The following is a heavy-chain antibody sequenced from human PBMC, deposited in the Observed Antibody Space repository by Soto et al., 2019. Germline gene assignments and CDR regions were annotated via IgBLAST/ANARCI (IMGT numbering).Heavy chain of an antibody. J-gene: IGHJ5*02. CDR1: GGSVSNKTYY. CDR2: VYYSGNT. CDR3: ARDMHAGFTHYLDP. V-gene: IGHV4-61*01. Sequence: PSETLSLTCSVSGGSVSNKTYYWSWIRQPPGKRLEWIGYVYYSGNTNYNPSLKSRVTISIDTTKNQLSLKLTSMTAADTAVYYCARDMHAGFTHYLDPWGQGTLVTVSS. D-gene: IGHD1-26*01.